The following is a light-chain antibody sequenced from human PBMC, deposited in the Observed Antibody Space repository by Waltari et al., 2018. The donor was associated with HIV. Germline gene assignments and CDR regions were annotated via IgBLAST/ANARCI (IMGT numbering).Light chain of an antibody. V-gene: IGLV1-47*01. CDR3: ATWDDSLSGVV. J-gene: IGLJ2*01. CDR1: SSNIGNYY. Sequence: QSVLTQPPSASATPGQRVTISCSGSSSNIGNYYVYWYQQLPGATPKVLIFRNNRRPSGFPDRFSGSKSGTSASLAISGRRSEDEADYYCATWDDSLSGVVFGGGTKLTVL. CDR2: RNN.